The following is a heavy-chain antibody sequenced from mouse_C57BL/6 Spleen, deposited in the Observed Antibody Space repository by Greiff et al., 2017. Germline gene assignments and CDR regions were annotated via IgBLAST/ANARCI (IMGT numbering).Heavy chain of an antibody. CDR3: ARRLDSSGPPFAY. CDR1: GFTFSSYT. D-gene: IGHD3-2*02. CDR2: ISGGGGNT. V-gene: IGHV5-9*01. Sequence: EVMLVESGGGLVKPGGSLKLSCAASGFTFSSYTMSWVRQTPEKRLEWVATISGGGGNTYYPDSVKGRFPISRANAKNTLYLQMSSLRSEDTALYYCARRLDSSGPPFAYWGQGTLVTVSA. J-gene: IGHJ3*01.